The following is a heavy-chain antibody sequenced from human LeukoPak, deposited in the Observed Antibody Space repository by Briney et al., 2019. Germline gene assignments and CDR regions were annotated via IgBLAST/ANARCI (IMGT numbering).Heavy chain of an antibody. CDR3: ARSGSSGPPPL. J-gene: IGHJ3*01. V-gene: IGHV4-34*01. CDR2: INHSGST. Sequence: SETLSLTCAVYGGSFSGYYWSWIRQPPGKGLEWIGEINHSGSTNYNPSLKSRVTVSVDTSKNQFSLRLTSVTAADTAVCYCARSGSSGPPPLWGQGTMVTVSS. D-gene: IGHD6-19*01. CDR1: GGSFSGYY.